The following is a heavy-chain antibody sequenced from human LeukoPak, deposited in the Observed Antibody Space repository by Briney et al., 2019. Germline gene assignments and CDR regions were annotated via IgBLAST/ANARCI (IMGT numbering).Heavy chain of an antibody. CDR3: ASKSSGYYFDY. CDR1: GFTFSSYA. J-gene: IGHJ4*02. V-gene: IGHV3-30*04. Sequence: GGSLRLSCAASGFTFSSYAMHWVRQAPGKGLEWVAVISYDGSNKYYADSVKGRFTISRDNSKNTLYLQMNSLRAEDTAVYYCASKSSGYYFDYWGQGTLVTVSS. D-gene: IGHD5-12*01. CDR2: ISYDGSNK.